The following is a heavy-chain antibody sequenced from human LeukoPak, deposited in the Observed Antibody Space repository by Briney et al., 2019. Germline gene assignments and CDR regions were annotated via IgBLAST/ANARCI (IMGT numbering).Heavy chain of an antibody. D-gene: IGHD4-11*01. J-gene: IGHJ5*02. CDR1: GFTFSSYS. CDR2: ISSSSSNN. V-gene: IGHV3-48*04. CDR3: ARDTGRASWFDP. Sequence: PGGSLRLSCAASGFTFSSYSMNWVRQAPGKGLEWVSYISSSSSNNYQADSVKGRITISRDNAKNSLYLQMNSLRAEDTAVYYCARDTGRASWFDPWGQGTLVTVSS.